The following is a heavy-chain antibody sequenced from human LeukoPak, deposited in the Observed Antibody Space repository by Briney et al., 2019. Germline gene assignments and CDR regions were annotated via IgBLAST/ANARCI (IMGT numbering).Heavy chain of an antibody. CDR2: IYYSGST. D-gene: IGHD2-15*01. Sequence: SETLSLTCTVSGGAITSYYWSWVRQPPGKGLEWIGYIYYSGSTNYNPSLKSRVTISVDTSKNQFSLKLSSVTAADTAVYYCARGGWSYDYWGQGTLVTVSS. J-gene: IGHJ4*02. CDR3: ARGGWSYDY. CDR1: GGAITSYY. V-gene: IGHV4-59*01.